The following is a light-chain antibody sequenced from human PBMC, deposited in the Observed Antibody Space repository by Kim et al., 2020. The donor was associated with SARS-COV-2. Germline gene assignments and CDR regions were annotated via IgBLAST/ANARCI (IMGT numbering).Light chain of an antibody. CDR3: QTWGTGIQV. Sequence: SVKHTCTLSSGRSRCDNAWQQQQPEKGPRFLMKLNSDGRHTKGDGIPDRFSGSSSGAERHLTISSRQSEDEADYYCQTWGTGIQVFGGGTQLTVL. V-gene: IGLV4-69*01. CDR1: SGRSRCD. CDR2: LNSDGRH. J-gene: IGLJ2*01.